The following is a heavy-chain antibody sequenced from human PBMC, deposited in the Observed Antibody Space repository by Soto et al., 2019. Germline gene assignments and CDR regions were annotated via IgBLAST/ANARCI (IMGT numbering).Heavy chain of an antibody. D-gene: IGHD6-13*01. CDR3: ARDEGLAAAGHNWFDP. V-gene: IGHV4-31*03. Sequence: PSETLSLTCTVSGGSISSGCYYWSWIRQHPGKGLEWIGYIYYSGSTYYNPSLKSRVTISVDTSKNQFSLKLSSVTAADTAVYYCARDEGLAAAGHNWFDPWGQGTLVTVSS. CDR1: GGSISSGCYY. CDR2: IYYSGST. J-gene: IGHJ5*02.